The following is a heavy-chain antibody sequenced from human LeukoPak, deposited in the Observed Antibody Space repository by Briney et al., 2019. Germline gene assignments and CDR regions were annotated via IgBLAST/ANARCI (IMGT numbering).Heavy chain of an antibody. V-gene: IGHV4-61*02. Sequence: PSETLSLTCTVSGGSISSGSYYWSWIRQPAGKGLEWIGRIYTSGSTNYNPSLKSRFTISVDRSKNQFSLKLSSVTAADTAVYYCARGPSRCSSSSCSLDYWGQGTLVTVSS. D-gene: IGHD2-15*01. J-gene: IGHJ4*02. CDR3: ARGPSRCSSSSCSLDY. CDR1: GGSISSGSYY. CDR2: IYTSGST.